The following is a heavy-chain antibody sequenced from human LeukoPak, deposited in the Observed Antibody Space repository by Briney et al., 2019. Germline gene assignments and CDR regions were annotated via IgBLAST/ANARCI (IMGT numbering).Heavy chain of an antibody. Sequence: GGSLRLSCAASGFTFSSYWMSWVRQAPGKGLGGVANIKQDGSEKYYVDSVKGRFTISRDNAKNSLYLQMNSLRAEDTAVFYCARVGGYGDYRRYAFDIWGQRTMVTVSS. CDR3: ARVGGYGDYRRYAFDI. V-gene: IGHV3-7*01. D-gene: IGHD4-17*01. CDR2: IKQDGSEK. CDR1: GFTFSSYW. J-gene: IGHJ3*02.